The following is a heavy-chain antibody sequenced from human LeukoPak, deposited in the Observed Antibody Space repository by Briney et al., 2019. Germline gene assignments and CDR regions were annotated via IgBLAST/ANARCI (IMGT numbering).Heavy chain of an antibody. Sequence: SETLSLTCTVSGGSISSGGYYWSWIRQHPGKGLEWIGCIYYSGSTYYNPSLKSRVTISVDTSKNQFPLKLSSVTAADTAVYYCARDLYGEADGWYYYGMDVWGQGTTVTVSS. D-gene: IGHD4-17*01. CDR1: GGSISSGGYY. CDR3: ARDLYGEADGWYYYGMDV. CDR2: IYYSGST. V-gene: IGHV4-31*03. J-gene: IGHJ6*02.